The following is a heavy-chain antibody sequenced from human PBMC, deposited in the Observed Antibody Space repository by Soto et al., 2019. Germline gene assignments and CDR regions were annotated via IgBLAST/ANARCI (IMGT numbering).Heavy chain of an antibody. V-gene: IGHV3-23*01. CDR1: GFTFSRFA. CDR2: IGGSGGTT. D-gene: IGHD1-26*01. Sequence: EVQLLESGGGLVQPGGSLRLSCAASGFTFSRFAMNCVRQAPGKGLEWVSGIGGSGGTTYYADSVKGRFTISRDNSKNTLFLQMNSLRAEDTAVYYCAKDYLSDYYYSGLDVWGQWTTVTVSS. J-gene: IGHJ6*02. CDR3: AKDYLSDYYYSGLDV.